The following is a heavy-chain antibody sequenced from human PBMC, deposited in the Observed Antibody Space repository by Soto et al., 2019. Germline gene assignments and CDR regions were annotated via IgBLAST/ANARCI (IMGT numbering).Heavy chain of an antibody. CDR1: GFTFSSYA. CDR3: ARDRRRGSTSRGTGWYFDL. CDR2: ISYDGSNK. Sequence: QVQLVESGGGVVQPGRSLRLSCAASGFTFSSYAMHWVRQAPGKGLEWVAVISYDGSNKYYADSVKGRFTISRDNSKNTLYLQMNSLRAEDTAVYYCARDRRRGSTSRGTGWYFDLWGRGTLVTVSS. D-gene: IGHD2-2*01. V-gene: IGHV3-30-3*01. J-gene: IGHJ2*01.